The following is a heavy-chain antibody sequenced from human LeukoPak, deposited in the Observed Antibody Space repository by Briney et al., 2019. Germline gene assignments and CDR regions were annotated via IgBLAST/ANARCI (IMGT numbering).Heavy chain of an antibody. J-gene: IGHJ2*01. CDR3: AKVPYYYDSSGYFDL. CDR2: IWYDGSNK. Sequence: GGSLRLSCAASGFTFSSYGMHWVRQAPVKGLEWVAVIWYDGSNKYYADSVKGRFTISRDNSNNTLHLQMNSLRADDTAVYYCAKVPYYYDSSGYFDLWGRGTLVTVSS. D-gene: IGHD3-22*01. CDR1: GFTFSSYG. V-gene: IGHV3-33*06.